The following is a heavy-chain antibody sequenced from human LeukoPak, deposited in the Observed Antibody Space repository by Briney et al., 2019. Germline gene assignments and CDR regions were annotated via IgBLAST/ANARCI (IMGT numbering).Heavy chain of an antibody. CDR2: MNPNSGNT. J-gene: IGHJ4*02. V-gene: IGHV1-8*03. Sequence: ASVKLSCTASAYTFTSYDINWVRQATGQELELMGWMNPNSGNTGYAQKFQGRVTITRNTSISTAYMELSSLRSEDTAVYYCARPRGYYDSFDYWGQGTLVSVSS. D-gene: IGHD3-22*01. CDR1: AYTFTSYD. CDR3: ARPRGYYDSFDY.